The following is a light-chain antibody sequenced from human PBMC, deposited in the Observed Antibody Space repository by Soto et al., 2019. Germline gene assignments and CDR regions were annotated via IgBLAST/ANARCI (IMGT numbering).Light chain of an antibody. J-gene: IGKJ3*01. CDR2: SAT. CDR3: QQSYTTPFT. Sequence: DIQLTQSPSFLAASVGDRVTITCRASQGIASFLAWYQQKPGKAPKLLIYSATTLQTGVSSRFSGSRSGPEFTLTISSLQPEDFATYFCQQSYTTPFTFGPGTKVDIK. CDR1: QGIASF. V-gene: IGKV1-9*01.